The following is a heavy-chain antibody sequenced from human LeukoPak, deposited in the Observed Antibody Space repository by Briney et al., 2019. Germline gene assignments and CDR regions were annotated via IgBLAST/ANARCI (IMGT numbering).Heavy chain of an antibody. CDR1: GYTFTYYV. CDR3: ARGEKPYDY. Sequence: GASVKVCCKTSGYTFTYYVISWVRQAPGQGLEWMGWINAYNGNTNDAQKFQGRVTMTTDTSTSTAYMELRSLRSDDTAVYYCARGEKPYDYWGQGTLVSVSS. CDR2: INAYNGNT. D-gene: IGHD1-26*01. V-gene: IGHV1-18*01. J-gene: IGHJ4*02.